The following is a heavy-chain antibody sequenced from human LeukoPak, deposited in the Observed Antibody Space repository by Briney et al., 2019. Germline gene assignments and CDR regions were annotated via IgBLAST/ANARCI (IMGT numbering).Heavy chain of an antibody. CDR2: IYHSGST. CDR3: ARVLKDWFDP. Sequence: PSETLSLTCAVSGGSISSGGYSWSWIRQPPGKGLEWIGYIYHSGSTYYNPSLKSRVTISVDRSNNQFSLKLSSVTAADTAVYYCARVLKDWFDPWGQGTLVTVSS. D-gene: IGHD2/OR15-2a*01. J-gene: IGHJ5*02. CDR1: GGSISSGGYS. V-gene: IGHV4-30-2*01.